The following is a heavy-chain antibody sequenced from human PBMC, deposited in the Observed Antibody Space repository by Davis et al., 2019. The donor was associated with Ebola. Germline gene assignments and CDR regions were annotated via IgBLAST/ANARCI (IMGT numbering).Heavy chain of an antibody. CDR3: AREHGDYTLSAFDI. CDR1: GGSISSSSYY. J-gene: IGHJ3*02. V-gene: IGHV4-39*07. CDR2: IYYSVST. Sequence: SETLSLTCTVSGGSISSSSYYWGWIRPPPGKGLDWIGSIYYSVSTNYNPSLKSRVTISVDTSKNQFSLKLSSVTAADTAVYYCAREHGDYTLSAFDIWGQGTMVTVSS. D-gene: IGHD4-17*01.